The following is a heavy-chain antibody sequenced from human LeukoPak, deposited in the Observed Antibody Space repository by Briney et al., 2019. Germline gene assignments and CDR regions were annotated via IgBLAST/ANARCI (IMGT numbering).Heavy chain of an antibody. J-gene: IGHJ4*02. CDR1: GGSISSYH. CDR2: ILYSGTT. V-gene: IGHV4-39*01. Sequence: SETLSLTCTVSGGSISSYHWGWIRQPPGKGLEWIGSILYSGTTYYNPSLRSRVSISVDTSNNHFSLKLSSVSAADTAVYYCARYSVLGSSWSTSQFDYWGQGTLITVSS. CDR3: ARYSVLGSSWSTSQFDY. D-gene: IGHD6-13*01.